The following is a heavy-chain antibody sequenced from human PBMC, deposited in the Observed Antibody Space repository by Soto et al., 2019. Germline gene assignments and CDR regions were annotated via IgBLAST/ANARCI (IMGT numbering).Heavy chain of an antibody. CDR2: IYLSGSA. Sequence: QVQLQESGPGLVKPSGALSLTCAVSGGSTSSSNWWSWVGQPPGKGLEWLGEIYLSGSANYNPSLKSRVTISVDKSMTQFSLNLTSVTAADTAVYYWATNPGFIWGQGTMVTVSS. V-gene: IGHV4-4*02. J-gene: IGHJ3*02. CDR1: GGSTSSSNW. D-gene: IGHD3-10*01. CDR3: ATNPGFI.